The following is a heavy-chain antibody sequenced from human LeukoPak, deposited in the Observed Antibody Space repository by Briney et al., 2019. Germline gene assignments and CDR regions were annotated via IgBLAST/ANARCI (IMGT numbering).Heavy chain of an antibody. V-gene: IGHV4-31*03. J-gene: IGHJ3*02. CDR3: ARYTTVVTANAFDI. CDR2: IYYSGST. CDR1: GGSISSGGYY. Sequence: SQTLSLTCTVSGGSISSGGYYWSWIRQHPGKGLEWIGYIYYSGSTYYNPSLKSRVTISVDTSKNQFSLKLSSVTAADTAVYYCARYTTVVTANAFDIWGQGTMVTVSS. D-gene: IGHD4-23*01.